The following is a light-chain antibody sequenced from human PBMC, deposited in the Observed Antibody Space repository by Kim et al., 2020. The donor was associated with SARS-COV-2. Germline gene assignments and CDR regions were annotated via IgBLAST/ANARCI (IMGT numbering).Light chain of an antibody. CDR2: INN. CDR1: SSNIGRNT. Sequence: QSVLTQPPSASGTPGQRVTISCSGSSSNIGRNTVNWYQQLPGTAPKLLIYINNQRPSGVPDRFSGSKSGTSASLAISGLQSEDEADYYCAAWDDSLNGWVFGGGTQLTVL. CDR3: AAWDDSLNGWV. V-gene: IGLV1-44*01. J-gene: IGLJ3*02.